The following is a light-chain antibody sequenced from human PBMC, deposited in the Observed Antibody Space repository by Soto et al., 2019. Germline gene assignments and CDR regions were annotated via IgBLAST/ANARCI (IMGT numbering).Light chain of an antibody. CDR1: SSDVGGYAY. Sequence: QSALTQPPSASGSPGQSVTISCTGTSSDVGGYAYVSWYQQYPGKAPKLIIYEVNKRTSGVPDRFSGSKSGNTASLTVSGLQAEDEADYYCSSYAGTNIDVVFGGGTKLTVL. J-gene: IGLJ2*01. CDR2: EVN. V-gene: IGLV2-8*01. CDR3: SSYAGTNIDVV.